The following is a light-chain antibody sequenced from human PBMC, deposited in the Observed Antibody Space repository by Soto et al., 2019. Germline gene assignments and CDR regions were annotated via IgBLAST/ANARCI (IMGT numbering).Light chain of an antibody. CDR1: NGDIGTYKY. CDR3: SSFTRDATLI. J-gene: IGLJ2*01. CDR2: EVI. V-gene: IGLV2-14*01. Sequence: QSALTQPASVSGSPGQSITISWNGSNGDIGTYKYVSWYQQRPGKAPKLIIYEVINRPSGISNRFSGSKSGNTASLTISDLQPEDDADYYCSSFTRDATLIFGGGTKLTVL.